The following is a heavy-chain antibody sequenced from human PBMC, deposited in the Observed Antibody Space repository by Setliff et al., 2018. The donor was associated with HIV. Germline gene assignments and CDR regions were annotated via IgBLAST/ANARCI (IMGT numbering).Heavy chain of an antibody. CDR1: GGSINSSSYF. CDR3: VRPGSYDFWGKMDV. J-gene: IGHJ6*03. CDR2: ISYTGST. D-gene: IGHD3-3*01. V-gene: IGHV4-39*01. Sequence: SETLSLTCNVSGGSINSSSYFWGWIRQPPGKRLEWIGSISYTGSTYYNPSLRGRVTIIVDTSKNQVSLKLWSVTAADTAVYYCVRPGSYDFWGKMDVWGKGTMVTVSS.